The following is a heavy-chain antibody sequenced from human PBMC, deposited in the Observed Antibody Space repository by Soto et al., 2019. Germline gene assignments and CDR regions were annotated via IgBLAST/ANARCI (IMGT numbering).Heavy chain of an antibody. CDR3: AGGLGTNGLDV. CDR2: ISTYNGNT. Sequence: QVQLLQSGAEVKKPGASVKVSCKASGYRFTTYGITWVRLAPGQGLEWLGGISTYNGNTDYAQNLQDRVTMTTETSTSTGYMEVTSLTSDGPAGYYCAGGLGTNGLDVWGQGTTVTVSS. V-gene: IGHV1-18*04. CDR1: GYRFTTYG. D-gene: IGHD7-27*01. J-gene: IGHJ6*02.